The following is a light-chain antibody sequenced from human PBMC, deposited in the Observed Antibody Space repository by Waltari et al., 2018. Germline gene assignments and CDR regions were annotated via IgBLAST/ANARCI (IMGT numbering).Light chain of an antibody. CDR2: RAS. V-gene: IGKV1-5*03. CDR1: ESINSY. Sequence: DIQMTQSPSTLSASVGDRITITCRASESINSYLAWYQQKPGKAPTLLIDRASSLQSGVPSRFSGSGSGTEFTLTINSLQPEDVSTYYCQQYYRYFQTFGQGTRVEIK. CDR3: QQYYRYFQT. J-gene: IGKJ1*01.